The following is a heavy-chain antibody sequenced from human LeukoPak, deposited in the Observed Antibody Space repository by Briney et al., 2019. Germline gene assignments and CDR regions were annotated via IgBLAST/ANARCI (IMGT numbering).Heavy chain of an antibody. J-gene: IGHJ1*01. CDR3: GRSGYIQLGAYFQH. Sequence: SETLSLTCVFYGGSFSGHYWGWIRQPPGKGREWIGEINHRGTTNYNPSLKSGVTISVDTSKNQFSLKMSSVTAAARAVYYLGRSGYIQLGAYFQHWGQGTLVTVSS. V-gene: IGHV4-34*01. CDR1: GGSFSGHY. CDR2: INHRGTT. D-gene: IGHD5-24*01.